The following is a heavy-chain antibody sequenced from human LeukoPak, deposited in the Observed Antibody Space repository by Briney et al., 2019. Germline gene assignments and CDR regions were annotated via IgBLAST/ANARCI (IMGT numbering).Heavy chain of an antibody. CDR3: ARDHHDSRGYYFVDY. J-gene: IGHJ4*02. CDR2: ISGGGSTI. CDR1: GFTFSSYA. V-gene: IGHV3-48*04. Sequence: QPGGSLRLSCAASGFTFSSYAMSWVRQAPGKGLEWVSYISGGGSTIYYADSVKGRFTISRDNAKNSLYLQMNSLRADDTAVYYCARDHHDSRGYYFVDYWGQGTLVTVSS. D-gene: IGHD3-22*01.